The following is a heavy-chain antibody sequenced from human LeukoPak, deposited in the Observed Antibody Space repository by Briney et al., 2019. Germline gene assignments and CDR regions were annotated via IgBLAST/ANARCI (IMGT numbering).Heavy chain of an antibody. Sequence: GSSVKVSCKSSGGTFSSYAISWVRQAPGQGLEWMGGIIPIFGTANYAQKFQGRVTITADESTSTAYMELSSLRSEDTAVYYCARGMASSGWGPIDYWGQGTLVTVSS. CDR2: IIPIFGTA. J-gene: IGHJ4*02. CDR1: GGTFSSYA. D-gene: IGHD6-19*01. CDR3: ARGMASSGWGPIDY. V-gene: IGHV1-69*01.